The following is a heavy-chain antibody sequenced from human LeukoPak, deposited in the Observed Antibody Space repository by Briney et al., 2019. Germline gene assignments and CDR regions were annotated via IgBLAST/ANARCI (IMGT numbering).Heavy chain of an antibody. CDR2: ISGSGGST. CDR1: GFTFSSYA. D-gene: IGHD3-22*01. V-gene: IGHV3-23*01. Sequence: PGGSLRLSCAASGFTFSSYAMSWVRQAPGKGLEWVSAISGSGGSTYYADSVKGRFTISRDNAKNSLYLQMNSLRAEDTAVYYCARESYYDSSGYPLLYYFDYWGQGTLVTVSS. J-gene: IGHJ4*02. CDR3: ARESYYDSSGYPLLYYFDY.